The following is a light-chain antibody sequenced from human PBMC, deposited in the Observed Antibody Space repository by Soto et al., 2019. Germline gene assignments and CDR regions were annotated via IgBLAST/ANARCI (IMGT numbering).Light chain of an antibody. J-gene: IGKJ2*01. CDR3: QQYDNLPPYT. CDR1: QDISNY. V-gene: IGKV1-33*01. Sequence: DIQMTQSPSSLSASVGDRVTITCQASQDISNYLNWYQQKPGKAPKLLIYDASNLETGVPSRFSGSGSATDFTFTISSLQPEDIATYYCQQYDNLPPYTFGPGTKLEIK. CDR2: DAS.